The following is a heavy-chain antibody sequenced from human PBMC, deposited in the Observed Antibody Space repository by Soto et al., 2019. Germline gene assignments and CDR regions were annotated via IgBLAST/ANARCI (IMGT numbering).Heavy chain of an antibody. Sequence: GGSLRLSCAASGFTFSDYYMSWIRQAPGKGLEWLSYISDSGNTIYYADSVKGRFTMTRDTSITTAYMELSRLRSGDTAVYYCAREPATAKPEGVDFWGQGTLVTVSS. V-gene: IGHV3-11*01. D-gene: IGHD1-1*01. CDR3: AREPATAKPEGVDF. J-gene: IGHJ4*02. CDR2: ISDSGNTI. CDR1: GFTFSDYY.